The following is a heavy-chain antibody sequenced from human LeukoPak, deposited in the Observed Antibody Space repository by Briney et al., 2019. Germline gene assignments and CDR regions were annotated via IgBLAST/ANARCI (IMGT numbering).Heavy chain of an antibody. CDR3: ARDGGSSGLWYFDL. CDR2: IYSGGST. J-gene: IGHJ2*01. Sequence: GGSLRLSCAASGFTVSSNYMSWVRQAPGKGLEWVSFIYSGGSTYYADSVKGRFTISRDYSKNTLYLQMNSLRAEDTAVYYCARDGGSSGLWYFDLWGRGTLVTVSS. D-gene: IGHD6-19*01. CDR1: GFTVSSNY. V-gene: IGHV3-66*01.